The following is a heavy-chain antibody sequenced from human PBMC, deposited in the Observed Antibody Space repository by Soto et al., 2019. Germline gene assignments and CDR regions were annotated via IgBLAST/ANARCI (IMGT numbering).Heavy chain of an antibody. CDR2: VNPDSGHT. CDR3: GSSARFITAALEYLYSWAV. V-gene: IGHV1-8*02. D-gene: IGHD2-2*01. CDR1: GYIFTSYN. J-gene: IGHJ6*04. Sequence: QVQLVQSGAEVKKPGASVKVSCKASGYIFTSYNINWVRQAAGHGLEWMGWVNPDSGHTVYAQKFQGRVTMTRDTPMGTAPLGLRGLPPEARPSNYWGSSARFITAALEYLYSWAVWGKGASVTVSS.